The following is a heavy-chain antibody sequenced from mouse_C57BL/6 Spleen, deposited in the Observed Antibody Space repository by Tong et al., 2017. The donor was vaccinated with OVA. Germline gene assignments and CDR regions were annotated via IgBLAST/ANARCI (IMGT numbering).Heavy chain of an antibody. D-gene: IGHD1-1*01. J-gene: IGHJ2*01. CDR3: ARDTVVFDY. CDR2: ISDGGSYT. V-gene: IGHV5-4*01. Sequence: EVQLQESGGGLVKPGGSLKLSCAASGFTFSSYAMSWVRQTPEKRLEWVATISDGGSYTYYPDNVKGRFTISRDNAKNNLYLQMSHLKSEDTAMYYCARDTVVFDYWGQGTTLTVSS. CDR1: GFTFSSYA.